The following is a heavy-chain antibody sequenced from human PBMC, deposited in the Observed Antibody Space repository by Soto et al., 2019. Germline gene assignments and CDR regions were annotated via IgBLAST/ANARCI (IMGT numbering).Heavy chain of an antibody. Sequence: GGSLRLSCAASGFTFSSYGMHWVRQAPGKGLEWVAVISYDGSNKYYADSVKGRFTISRDNSKNTLYLQMNSLRAEDTAVYYCAKIVTRANWNVDYWGQGTLVTVSS. D-gene: IGHD1-1*01. CDR1: GFTFSSYG. CDR2: ISYDGSNK. J-gene: IGHJ4*02. CDR3: AKIVTRANWNVDY. V-gene: IGHV3-30*18.